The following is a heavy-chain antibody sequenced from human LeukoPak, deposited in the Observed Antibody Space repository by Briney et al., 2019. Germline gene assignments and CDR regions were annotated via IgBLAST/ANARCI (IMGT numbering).Heavy chain of an antibody. D-gene: IGHD3-3*01. V-gene: IGHV4-39*07. J-gene: IGHJ4*02. CDR1: GGSISSSSYY. Sequence: SETLSLTCTVSGGSISSSSYYWGWIRQPPGKGLEWIGSIYYSGSTYYNPSLKSRVTISVDTSKNQFSLKLSSVTAADTAVYYCARAQTYYDFWSGYYRAANFDYWGQGTLVTVSS. CDR2: IYYSGST. CDR3: ARAQTYYDFWSGYYRAANFDY.